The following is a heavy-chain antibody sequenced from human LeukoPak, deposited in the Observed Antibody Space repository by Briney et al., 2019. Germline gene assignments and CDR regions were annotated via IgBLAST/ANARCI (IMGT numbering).Heavy chain of an antibody. V-gene: IGHV1-18*01. CDR3: ARDLREEWDIVVVVAATADASFDP. CDR1: GYTFTSYG. CDR2: ISAYNGNT. D-gene: IGHD2-15*01. J-gene: IGHJ5*02. Sequence: ASVKVSCKASGYTFTSYGITWVRQAPGQGLEWMGWISAYNGNTNYAQKLQGRVTMTTDTSTSTAYMELRSLRSDDTAVYYCARDLREEWDIVVVVAATADASFDPWGQGTLVTVSS.